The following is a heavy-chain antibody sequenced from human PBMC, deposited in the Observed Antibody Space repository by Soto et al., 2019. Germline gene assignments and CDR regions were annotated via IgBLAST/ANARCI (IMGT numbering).Heavy chain of an antibody. Sequence: GGSLRLSCAASGFTFSSYVMSWVRQAPGKGLEWVSAISGSGGSTYYADSVKGRFTISRDNSKNTLYLQMNSLRAEDTAVYYCAKDGYYYDSSGYYDYWGQGTLVTVSS. J-gene: IGHJ4*02. CDR2: ISGSGGST. CDR1: GFTFSSYV. CDR3: AKDGYYYDSSGYYDY. D-gene: IGHD3-22*01. V-gene: IGHV3-23*01.